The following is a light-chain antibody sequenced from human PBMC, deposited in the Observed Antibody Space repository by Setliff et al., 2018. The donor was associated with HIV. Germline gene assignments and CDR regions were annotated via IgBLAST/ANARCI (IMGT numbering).Light chain of an antibody. V-gene: IGLV2-14*03. CDR1: SSDIGAYDY. CDR2: DVT. Sequence: QSALAQPASVSGSPGQSIAISCTGTSSDIGAYDYVSWYQQHPGKVPKLMIFDVTNRPSGVSNRFSGSKSGNTASLTISGLQAEDEADYYCSSYTTNNTRVFGTGTKVTVL. J-gene: IGLJ1*01. CDR3: SSYTTNNTRV.